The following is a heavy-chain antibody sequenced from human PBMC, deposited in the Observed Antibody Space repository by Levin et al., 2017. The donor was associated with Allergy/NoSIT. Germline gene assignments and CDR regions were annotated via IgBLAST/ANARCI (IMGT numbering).Heavy chain of an antibody. D-gene: IGHD6-19*01. CDR2: ISPNNGHT. CDR1: GYTFRVYG. Sequence: ASVKVSCKASGYTFRVYGIIWVRQAPGEGLEWLGWISPNNGHTKVSHKVQGRVTMTTDASTTTAYLDIRSLTSDDTAVYYCARDLGTGWYDNAFEICGQGTLVSVSS. V-gene: IGHV1-18*01. CDR3: ARDLGTGWYDNAFEI. J-gene: IGHJ3*02.